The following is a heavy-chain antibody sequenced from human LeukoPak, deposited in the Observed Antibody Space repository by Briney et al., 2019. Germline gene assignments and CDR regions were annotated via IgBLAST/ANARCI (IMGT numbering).Heavy chain of an antibody. J-gene: IGHJ4*02. CDR2: INHSGST. D-gene: IGHD6-6*01. V-gene: IGHV4-38-2*02. CDR3: ARVKSSSVLLDHYFDY. Sequence: PSETLSLTCTVSGYSISSGYYWSWIRQPPGKGLEWIGEINHSGSTNYNPSLKSRVTISVDTSKNQFSLKLSSVTAADTAVYYCARVKSSSVLLDHYFDYWGQGTLVTVSS. CDR1: GYSISSGYY.